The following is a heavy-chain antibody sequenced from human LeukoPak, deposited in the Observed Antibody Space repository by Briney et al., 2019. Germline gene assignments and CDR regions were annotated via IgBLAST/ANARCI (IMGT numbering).Heavy chain of an antibody. CDR2: ISWNSGGI. CDR3: AKDIRAEYRYGLQSDY. Sequence: PGRSLRLSCAASGFTFDGYAMHWVRQAPGKGLEWVSGISWNSGGIGYADSAKGRFTISRDNAKKSLYLQMNSLRAEDMALYYRAKDIRAEYRYGLQSDYWGQGTLVTVSS. V-gene: IGHV3-9*03. J-gene: IGHJ4*02. D-gene: IGHD5-18*01. CDR1: GFTFDGYA.